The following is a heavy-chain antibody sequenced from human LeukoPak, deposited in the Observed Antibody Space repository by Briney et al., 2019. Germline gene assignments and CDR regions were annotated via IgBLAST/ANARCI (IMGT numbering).Heavy chain of an antibody. CDR1: GFTFSSYG. V-gene: IGHV3-30*02. J-gene: IGHJ6*03. D-gene: IGHD6-19*01. Sequence: GGSLRLSCAASGFTFSSYGTHWVRQAPGKGLEWVAFIRYDGSNKYYADSVKGRFTISRDNSKNTLYLQMNSLRAEDTAVYYCAKDCRTRIAVAGTGYYYYYMDVWGKGTTVTVSS. CDR3: AKDCRTRIAVAGTGYYYYYMDV. CDR2: IRYDGSNK.